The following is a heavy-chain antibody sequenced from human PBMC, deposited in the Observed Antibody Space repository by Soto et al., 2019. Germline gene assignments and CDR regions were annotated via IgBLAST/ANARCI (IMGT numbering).Heavy chain of an antibody. CDR2: ISVDNGNT. CDR3: AAGGATSGLC. J-gene: IGHJ4*02. D-gene: IGHD1-26*01. CDR1: CYSITSYG. Sequence: ASVQVSCNASCYSITSYGISWVRQAPGQGLEWMGWISVDNGNTNYAQKFQERVTITTDMSTSTAYMELSSLRSEDTAVYYCAAGGATSGLCWGQGTLVTVSS. V-gene: IGHV1-18*01.